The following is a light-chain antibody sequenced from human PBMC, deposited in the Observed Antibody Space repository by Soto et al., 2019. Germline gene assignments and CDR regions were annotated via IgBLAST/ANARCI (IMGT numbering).Light chain of an antibody. Sequence: EIVLTQSPGTLSWSPGERATLSCRASQSVSSSYSAWYQQKPGQAPRLLIYGASSRATGIPDRFSGSGSGTDFTLTISRLEPEDFAVYYCQQYGSSRATFGQGTKVDIK. J-gene: IGKJ1*01. V-gene: IGKV3-20*01. CDR2: GAS. CDR1: QSVSSSY. CDR3: QQYGSSRAT.